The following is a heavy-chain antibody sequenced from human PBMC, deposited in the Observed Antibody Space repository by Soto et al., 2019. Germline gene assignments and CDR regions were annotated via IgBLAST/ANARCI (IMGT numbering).Heavy chain of an antibody. Sequence: EASVKVSCKASGGTFSSYAISWVRQAPGQGHEWMGGIIPIFGTANYAQKFQGRVTITADESTSTAYMELSSLRSEDTAVYYCARPYSGYDHYYYYYGMDVWGQGTTVTVSS. CDR3: ARPYSGYDHYYYYYGMDV. J-gene: IGHJ6*02. V-gene: IGHV1-69*13. CDR2: IIPIFGTA. D-gene: IGHD5-12*01. CDR1: GGTFSSYA.